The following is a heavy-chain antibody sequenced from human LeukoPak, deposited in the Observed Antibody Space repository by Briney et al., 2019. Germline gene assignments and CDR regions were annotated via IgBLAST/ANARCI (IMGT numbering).Heavy chain of an antibody. CDR2: INANSVST. CDR1: GFAFSVYA. J-gene: IGHJ5*02. V-gene: IGHV3-23*01. CDR3: AKPISGGLAVTADWFRP. Sequence: GGSLRLSCAASGFAFSVYAMSWLRQPPGKGLEWVSTINANSVSTSYAASVRGRLTISRDNAKDTVYLQLNRLSTDDTATYYCAKPISGGLAVTADWFRPWGQGTLVTVSS. D-gene: IGHD6-19*01.